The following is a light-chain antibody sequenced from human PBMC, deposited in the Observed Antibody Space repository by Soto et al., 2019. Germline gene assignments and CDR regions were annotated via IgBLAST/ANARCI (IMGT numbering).Light chain of an antibody. CDR3: QQYHTSPLP. CDR2: GAS. V-gene: IGKV3-20*01. CDR1: QSVSSSY. J-gene: IGKJ1*01. Sequence: EIVLTQSPGTLSLSPGERATFSCRASQSVSSSYIAWYQQKRGQAPRRLIYGASIRATGIPDRFSGSGSGTDFTLTISRLEPEDFALYYCQQYHTSPLPFGQGTKVEL.